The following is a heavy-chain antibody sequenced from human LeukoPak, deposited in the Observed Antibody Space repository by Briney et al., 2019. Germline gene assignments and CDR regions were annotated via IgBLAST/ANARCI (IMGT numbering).Heavy chain of an antibody. CDR1: GGSISRYY. Sequence: SETLSLTCTVSGGSISRYYWSLIREPPGKGLEWIGYIYYSGSTNYNPSLKSRVTISVDTSKNQFSLKLSSVTAADTAVYYRARDSQITIFGVTKNYFDIWGQGTMVTISS. D-gene: IGHD3-3*01. V-gene: IGHV4-59*01. CDR2: IYYSGST. CDR3: ARDSQITIFGVTKNYFDI. J-gene: IGHJ3*02.